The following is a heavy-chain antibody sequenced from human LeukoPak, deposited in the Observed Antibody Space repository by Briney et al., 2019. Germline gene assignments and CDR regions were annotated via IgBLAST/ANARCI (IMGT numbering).Heavy chain of an antibody. V-gene: IGHV3-23*01. CDR2: ISSRGDST. Sequence: GGSLIHSCAASGFTFSNYAMRWVGQVQGRGVEWGSTISSRGDSTYDADSVKGRFTISRDNSKNSLYLQMNSVRAEDTAVYYCAKGPRPDITVAHTFEKWGQGTLVTVSS. D-gene: IGHD6-19*01. CDR3: AKGPRPDITVAHTFEK. J-gene: IGHJ4*02. CDR1: GFTFSNYA.